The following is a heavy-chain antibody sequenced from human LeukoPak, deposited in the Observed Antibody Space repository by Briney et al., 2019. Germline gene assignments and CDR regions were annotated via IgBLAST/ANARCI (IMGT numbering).Heavy chain of an antibody. CDR2: IYYSGST. CDR1: GGSISSSSYY. J-gene: IGHJ6*02. V-gene: IGHV4-39*01. D-gene: IGHD3-9*01. Sequence: SETLSLTCTVSGGSISSSSYYWGWIRQPPGKGLEWIGSIYYSGSTYYNPSLKSRVTISVDTSKNQFSLKLSSVTAADTAVYYCARLSDILTGRYYYYYYGTDVWGQGTTVTVSS. CDR3: ARLSDILTGRYYYYYYGTDV.